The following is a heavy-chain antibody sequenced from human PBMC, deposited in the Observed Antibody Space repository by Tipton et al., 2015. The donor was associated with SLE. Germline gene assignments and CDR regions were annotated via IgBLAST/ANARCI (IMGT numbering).Heavy chain of an antibody. CDR3: ARSRSFAFDI. CDR2: IYASGGT. Sequence: TLSLTCSVSDGSISDYYWTWIRQPAGEGLEWIGRIYASGGTNYNPSLKSRVTMSVDTSKNQFSLRVTSVTAADTAVYYCARSRSFAFDIWGQGTMVTVSS. D-gene: IGHD3-16*02. CDR1: DGSISDYY. J-gene: IGHJ3*02. V-gene: IGHV4-4*07.